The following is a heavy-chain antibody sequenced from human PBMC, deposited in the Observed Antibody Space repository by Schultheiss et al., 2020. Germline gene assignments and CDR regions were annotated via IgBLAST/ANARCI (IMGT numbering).Heavy chain of an antibody. D-gene: IGHD4-23*01. CDR2: IWYDGSNK. CDR1: GFTFSSYW. Sequence: GESLKISCPASGFTFSSYWMSWVRQAPGKGLEWVAVIWYDGSNKYYADSVKGRFTISRDNSKNTLYLQISSLRAEDTAVYYCARGGATDGNQPHYWGQGTLVTVSS. V-gene: IGHV3-33*08. CDR3: ARGGATDGNQPHY. J-gene: IGHJ4*02.